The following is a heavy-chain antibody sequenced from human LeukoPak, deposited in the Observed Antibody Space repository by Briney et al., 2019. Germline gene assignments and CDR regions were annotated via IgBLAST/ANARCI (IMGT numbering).Heavy chain of an antibody. CDR3: AREVGATFKWYFDL. CDR1: GGSISSSSYY. V-gene: IGHV4-39*07. CDR2: IYHSGST. Sequence: PSETLSLTCTVSGGSISSSSYYWGWIRQPPGKGLEWIGSIYHSGSTYYNPSLKSRVTISVDTSKNQFSLKLSSVTAADTAVYYCAREVGATFKWYFDLWGRGTLVTVSS. D-gene: IGHD1-26*01. J-gene: IGHJ2*01.